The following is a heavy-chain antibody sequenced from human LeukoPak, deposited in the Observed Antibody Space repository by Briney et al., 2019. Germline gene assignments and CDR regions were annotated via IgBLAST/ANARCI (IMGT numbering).Heavy chain of an antibody. V-gene: IGHV3-7*03. D-gene: IGHD2/OR15-2a*01. Sequence: GGSLRLSCAASGFTFSSYWMSWVRQAPGKELEWVANIKQDGSEKYYVDSVKGRFTISRDNAKNSLYLQMNSLRAEDTAVYYCARVPGAYLSSAFDIWGQGTMVTVSS. CDR2: IKQDGSEK. CDR1: GFTFSSYW. CDR3: ARVPGAYLSSAFDI. J-gene: IGHJ3*02.